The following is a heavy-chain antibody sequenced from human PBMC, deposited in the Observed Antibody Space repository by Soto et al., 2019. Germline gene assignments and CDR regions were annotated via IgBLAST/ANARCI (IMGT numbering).Heavy chain of an antibody. Sequence: QVQLVQSGVEVKKPGASVKVSCKASGYTFTTFGISWVRQAPGQGLEWMGWISTSNGDTKYAREVQGRVTMSTDTTTSTAYMELGSLKSDDTAVYYSAREYCVTTSCYGVDYWGQGILVTVSS. V-gene: IGHV1-18*01. J-gene: IGHJ4*02. CDR3: AREYCVTTSCYGVDY. D-gene: IGHD2-2*01. CDR2: ISTSNGDT. CDR1: GYTFTTFG.